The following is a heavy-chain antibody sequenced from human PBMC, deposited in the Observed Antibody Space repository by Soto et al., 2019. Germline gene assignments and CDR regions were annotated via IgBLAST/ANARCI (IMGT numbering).Heavy chain of an antibody. CDR3: ARARGADTRGGTRWFDP. D-gene: IGHD6-19*01. J-gene: IGHJ5*02. Sequence: QVQLVQSGAEVEKPGASVKVSCKASGYTFTSYDINWVRQATGQGLEWMGWMNPKSGNTGYAQKFQGRVTMTRNTSISTAYMELSSLRSGDTAVYYCARARGADTRGGTRWFDPWGQGTLVTVSS. CDR2: MNPKSGNT. V-gene: IGHV1-8*01. CDR1: GYTFTSYD.